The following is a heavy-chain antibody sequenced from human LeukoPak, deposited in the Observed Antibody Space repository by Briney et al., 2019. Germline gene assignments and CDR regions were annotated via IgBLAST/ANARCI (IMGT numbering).Heavy chain of an antibody. V-gene: IGHV3-53*01. CDR2: IYSGGST. D-gene: IGHD3-22*01. CDR3: ASPPQYYDSSGYYGY. Sequence: GGSLRLSCAASGFTVSRNYMSWVRRAPGKGLEWVSVIYSGGSTYYADSVKGRFTISRDNSKNTLYLQMNSLRAEDTAVYYCASPPQYYDSSGYYGYWGQGTLVTVSS. CDR1: GFTVSRNY. J-gene: IGHJ4*02.